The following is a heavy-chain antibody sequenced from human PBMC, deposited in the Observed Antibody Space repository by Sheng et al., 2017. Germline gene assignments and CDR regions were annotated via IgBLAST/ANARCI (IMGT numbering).Heavy chain of an antibody. V-gene: IGHV3-48*03. D-gene: IGHD1-26*01. CDR3: ASPPGEWELGGAFDI. CDR2: ISSSGSTI. CDR1: GFTFSSYE. J-gene: IGHJ3*02. Sequence: EVQLVESGGGLVQPGGSLRLSCAASGFTFSSYEMNWVRQAPGKGLEWVSYISSSGSTIYYADSVKGRFTISRDNAKNSLYLQMNSLRAEDTAVYYCASPPGEWELGGAFDIWGQGTMVTVSS.